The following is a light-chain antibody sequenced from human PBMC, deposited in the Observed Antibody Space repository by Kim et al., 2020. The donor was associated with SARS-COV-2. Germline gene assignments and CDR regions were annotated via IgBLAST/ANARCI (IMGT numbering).Light chain of an antibody. CDR3: QQYYIYPLT. J-gene: IGKJ4*01. V-gene: IGKV1-16*02. Sequence: DIQMTQSPSSLSASIGDRVTITCRASQGINNFLAWFQQKPGKAPKSLIFGASNLQSGVPSKFSGSGSGTDFTLTIGSLQPEDSATYYCQQYYIYPLTFGEGTKVDIK. CDR2: GAS. CDR1: QGINNF.